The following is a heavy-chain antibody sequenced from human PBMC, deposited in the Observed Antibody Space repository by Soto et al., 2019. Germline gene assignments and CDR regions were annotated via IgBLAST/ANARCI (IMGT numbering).Heavy chain of an antibody. CDR2: INHSGST. CDR1: GGSFSGYY. J-gene: IGHJ4*02. Sequence: SETLSLTVAVYGGSFSGYYWSWIRHPPGKGLEWIGEINHSGSTNYNPSLKSRVTISVDTSKNQFSLKLSSVTAADTAVYYCARVRNLIAAAVDYWGQGTLVTVSS. D-gene: IGHD6-13*01. V-gene: IGHV4-34*01. CDR3: ARVRNLIAAAVDY.